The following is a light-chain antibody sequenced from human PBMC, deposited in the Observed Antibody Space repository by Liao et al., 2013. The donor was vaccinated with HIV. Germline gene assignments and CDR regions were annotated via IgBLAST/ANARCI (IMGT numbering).Light chain of an antibody. V-gene: IGLV3-1*01. CDR1: KLGDKY. Sequence: SYELTQPPSVSVSPGQTASITYSGDKLGDKYACWYQQKPGQAPVLVIYNDSDRPSGIPERFSGSNSGNTATLTISGTQAMDEADYYCQAWDSSTYVFGTGTKLTVL. CDR3: QAWDSSTYV. CDR2: NDS. J-gene: IGLJ1*01.